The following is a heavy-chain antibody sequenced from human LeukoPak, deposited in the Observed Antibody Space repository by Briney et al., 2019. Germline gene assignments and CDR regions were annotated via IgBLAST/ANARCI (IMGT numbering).Heavy chain of an antibody. V-gene: IGHV3-21*01. CDR1: GYTFSSFI. J-gene: IGHJ4*02. CDR2: ISVRGNYI. D-gene: IGHD3-22*01. CDR3: ARLRRNSDSSGYYYYYDY. Sequence: GGSLRLSCAASGYTFSSFIINWVRQAPGKGLEWVSSISVRGNYIYYADSVRGRFSISRDDARNSLYLQMDSLRGDDTAVYYCARLRRNSDSSGYYYYYDYWGQGTLVTVSS.